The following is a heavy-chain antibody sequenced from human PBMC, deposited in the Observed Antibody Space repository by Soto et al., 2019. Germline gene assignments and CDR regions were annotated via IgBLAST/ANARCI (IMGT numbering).Heavy chain of an antibody. V-gene: IGHV3-73*01. CDR3: TRRRFSGLLWSSNWFDP. CDR1: XFTXXGSA. D-gene: IGHD3-10*01. J-gene: IGHJ5*02. Sequence: EVQLVXXGGXXVQXXXSXXLXXAASXFTXXGSAMHWVXQASXXXXXXXXXIRSKANSYATAYAASVKGRFTISRDDSKNTXYLXXXSXXXEDTAVYYCTRRRFSGLLWSSNWFDPWGQGTLVTVSS. CDR2: IRSKANSYAT.